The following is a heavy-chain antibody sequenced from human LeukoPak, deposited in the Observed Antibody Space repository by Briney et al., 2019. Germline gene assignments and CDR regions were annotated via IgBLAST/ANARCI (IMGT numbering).Heavy chain of an antibody. J-gene: IGHJ4*02. Sequence: PGGSLRLSCTASGFTFSSYGMHCVRQAPGKGLEWVAFIRYDGSKKYADSVKGRFTISRDNSKNTLYLQMNSLRAEDTAVYYCAKDWRAYCGADCYSYFDYWGQGTLVTVSS. D-gene: IGHD2-21*02. CDR3: AKDWRAYCGADCYSYFDY. CDR2: IRYDGSKK. V-gene: IGHV3-30*02. CDR1: GFTFSSYG.